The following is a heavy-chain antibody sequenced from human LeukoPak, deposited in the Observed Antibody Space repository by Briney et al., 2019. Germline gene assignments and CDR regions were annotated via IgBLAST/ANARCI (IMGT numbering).Heavy chain of an antibody. D-gene: IGHD1-26*01. CDR2: ISVYNGNT. Sequence: ASVKVSCKASGYTFTSYGISWVRQAPGQGPEWMGWISVYNGNTNYAQKLQGRVTMTTDTSTSTAYMELRSLRSDDTAVYYCARETYNGKYYYFDYWGQGTLVTVSS. J-gene: IGHJ4*02. CDR1: GYTFTSYG. V-gene: IGHV1-18*01. CDR3: ARETYNGKYYYFDY.